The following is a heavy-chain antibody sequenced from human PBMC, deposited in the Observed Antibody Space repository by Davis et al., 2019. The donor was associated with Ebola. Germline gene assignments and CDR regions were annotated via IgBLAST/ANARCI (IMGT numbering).Heavy chain of an antibody. CDR3: ARWGQTYYYDSSGYYASWYFDL. V-gene: IGHV4-59*08. CDR1: GGSISSYY. D-gene: IGHD3-22*01. J-gene: IGHJ2*01. Sequence: MPSETLSLTCTVSGGSISSYYWSWIRQPPGKGLEWIGYIYYSGSTYYNPSLKSRVTISVDTSKNQFSLKLSSVTAADTAVYYCARWGQTYYYDSSGYYASWYFDLWGRGTLITVSS. CDR2: IYYSGST.